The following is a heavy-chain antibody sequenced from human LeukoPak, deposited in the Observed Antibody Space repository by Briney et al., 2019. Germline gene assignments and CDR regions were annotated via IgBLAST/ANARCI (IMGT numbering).Heavy chain of an antibody. CDR3: ARVTSRLGVCDY. CDR2: IYYSGST. Sequence: SETLSLTCTVSGGSISSYYWSWIRQPPGKGLEWIGYIYYSGSTNYNPSLKSRVTISVDTSKNQFSLKLSSVTAADTAVYYCARVTSRLGVCDYWGQGTLVTVSS. V-gene: IGHV4-59*08. D-gene: IGHD2-8*01. CDR1: GGSISSYY. J-gene: IGHJ4*02.